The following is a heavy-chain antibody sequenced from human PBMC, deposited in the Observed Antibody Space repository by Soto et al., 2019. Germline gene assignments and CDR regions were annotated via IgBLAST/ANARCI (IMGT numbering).Heavy chain of an antibody. CDR1: GFTFDDYA. Sequence: LRLSCAASGFTFDDYAVHWVRQAPGKGLEWVSGISWNSGSIGYADSVKGRFTISRDNAKNSLYLQMNSLRAEDTALYYCAKDLYYYSSSSYYYYGMDVWGQGTTVTVSS. CDR3: AKDLYYYSSSSYYYYGMDV. V-gene: IGHV3-9*01. CDR2: ISWNSGSI. J-gene: IGHJ6*02. D-gene: IGHD6-6*01.